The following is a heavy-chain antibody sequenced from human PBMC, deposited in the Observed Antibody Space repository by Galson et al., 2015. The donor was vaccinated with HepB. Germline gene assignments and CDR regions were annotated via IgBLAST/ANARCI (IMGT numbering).Heavy chain of an antibody. J-gene: IGHJ6*02. Sequence: SVKVSCKASGGTFSSYAISWVRQAPGQGLEWMGGTIPIFGIANYAQKFQGRVTITADESTSTAYMELSSLRSEDTAVYYCASDCSSTSCYPPVQDYYYGMDVWGQGTTVTVSS. CDR2: TIPIFGIA. D-gene: IGHD2-2*01. CDR1: GGTFSSYA. CDR3: ASDCSSTSCYPPVQDYYYGMDV. V-gene: IGHV1-69*13.